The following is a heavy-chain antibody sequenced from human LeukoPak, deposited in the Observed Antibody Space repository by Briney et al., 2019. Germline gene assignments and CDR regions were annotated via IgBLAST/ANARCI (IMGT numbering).Heavy chain of an antibody. V-gene: IGHV4-39*07. CDR1: GGSISSSTYY. D-gene: IGHD5-24*01. J-gene: IGHJ4*02. CDR3: ARGRLQRIDY. CDR2: IYYSGST. Sequence: PSETLSLTCTVSGGSISSSTYYWAWIRQPPGKGLEWIGNIYYSGSTYYNSSLRSRVSISVDTSKNRFSLRLDSVTPADTAVYYCARGRLQRIDYWGQGTLVTVSS.